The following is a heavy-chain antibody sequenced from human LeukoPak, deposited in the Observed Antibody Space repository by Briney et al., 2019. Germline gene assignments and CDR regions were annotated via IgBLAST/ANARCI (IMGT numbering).Heavy chain of an antibody. Sequence: GGSLRLSCAASGFTFSSYAMSWVRQAPGKGLEWVSAISGSGGSTYYADSVKGRFTISRDNSKNTLYPQMNSLRAEDTAVYYCAKGRGIAAAGKEFDYWGQGTLVTVSS. CDR2: ISGSGGST. V-gene: IGHV3-23*01. D-gene: IGHD6-13*01. CDR1: GFTFSSYA. J-gene: IGHJ4*02. CDR3: AKGRGIAAAGKEFDY.